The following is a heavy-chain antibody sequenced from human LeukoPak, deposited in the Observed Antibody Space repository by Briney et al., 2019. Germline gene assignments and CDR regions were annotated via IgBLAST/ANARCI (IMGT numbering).Heavy chain of an antibody. Sequence: PSETLSLTCTASGDSISSGGHYWGWIRQTPGKRLEWIGNIYFSGDTSYNPSLKSRLTMSVDTSKNQLFLNLDSVTAADTAVYYCARDSGFWLYWGQGTLVTVSS. CDR1: GDSISSGGHY. CDR3: ARDSGFWLY. D-gene: IGHD3-22*01. J-gene: IGHJ4*02. V-gene: IGHV4-39*07. CDR2: IYFSGDT.